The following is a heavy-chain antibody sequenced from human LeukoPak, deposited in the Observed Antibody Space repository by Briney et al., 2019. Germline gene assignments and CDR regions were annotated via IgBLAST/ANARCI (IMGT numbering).Heavy chain of an antibody. Sequence: GGSLRLSCAASGFTFSSYWMSWVRQALGKGLEWVANIKQDGSEKYYVDSVKGRFTISRDNAKNSLYLQMNSLRAEDTAVYYCARDDSSSWYPLLDYYYYYGMDVWGQGTTVTVSS. D-gene: IGHD6-13*01. V-gene: IGHV3-7*01. CDR1: GFTFSSYW. CDR3: ARDDSSSWYPLLDYYYYYGMDV. J-gene: IGHJ6*02. CDR2: IKQDGSEK.